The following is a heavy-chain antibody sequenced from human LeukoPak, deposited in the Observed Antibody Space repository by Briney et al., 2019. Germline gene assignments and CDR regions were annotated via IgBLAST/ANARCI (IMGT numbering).Heavy chain of an antibody. V-gene: IGHV1-2*02. D-gene: IGHD6-13*01. CDR3: ARRKTAAGTRNWFDP. J-gene: IGHJ5*02. CDR1: GYTFTGYF. CDR2: INPNSGGT. Sequence: ASVKVSCKTSGYTFTGYFMHWVRQAPGQGLEWMGWINPNSGGTDYAQKFRGRVTITRDTSISTAYMELRSLRSDDTAVYYCARRKTAAGTRNWFDPWGQGTLVTVSS.